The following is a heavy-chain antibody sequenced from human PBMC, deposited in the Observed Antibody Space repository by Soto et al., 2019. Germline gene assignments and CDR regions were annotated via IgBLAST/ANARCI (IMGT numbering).Heavy chain of an antibody. CDR2: IYYSGST. D-gene: IGHD3-10*01. CDR3: ARVRYYGSGSWIYYFDY. J-gene: IGHJ4*02. V-gene: IGHV4-59*01. Sequence: SETLSLTCTVSGGSISSYYWSWIRQPPGKGLEWIGYIYYSGSTNYNPSLKSRVTISVDTSKNQFSLKLSSVTAADTAVYYCARVRYYGSGSWIYYFDYWGQGTLVTVSS. CDR1: GGSISSYY.